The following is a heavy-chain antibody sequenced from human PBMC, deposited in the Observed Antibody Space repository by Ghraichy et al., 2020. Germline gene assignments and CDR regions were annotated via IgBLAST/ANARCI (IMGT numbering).Heavy chain of an antibody. D-gene: IGHD3-22*01. Sequence: LSLTCAASGFTFSNYWLNWVRQAPGKGLEWVSRINRDGSNTPYADSVKGRFTISRDNDENTLYLQMSGLRVEDTGVYYCARGYDSDYFDHWGQGTLVTVSS. CDR3: ARGYDSDYFDH. V-gene: IGHV3-74*01. CDR1: GFTFSNYW. CDR2: INRDGSNT. J-gene: IGHJ4*02.